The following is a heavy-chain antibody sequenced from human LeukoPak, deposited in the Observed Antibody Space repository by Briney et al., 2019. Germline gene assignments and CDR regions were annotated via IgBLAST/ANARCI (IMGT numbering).Heavy chain of an antibody. CDR2: GGSGGST. CDR3: ARVSPVTMVRGVPPYYGMDV. V-gene: IGHV3-23*01. Sequence: PGVSLGLSRAASAFIMSSYAMRWVPQAPGKGREWVSYGGSGGSTYYADSVKGRFTISRDNAKNSLYLQMNSLRAEDTAVYYCARVSPVTMVRGVPPYYGMDVWGQGTTVTVSS. D-gene: IGHD3-10*01. CDR1: AFIMSSYA. J-gene: IGHJ6*02.